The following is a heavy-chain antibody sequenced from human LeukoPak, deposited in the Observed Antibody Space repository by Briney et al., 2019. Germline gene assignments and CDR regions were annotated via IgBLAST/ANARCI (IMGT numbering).Heavy chain of an antibody. Sequence: SVKVSCKASGGTFSSYAISWVRQAPGQGLEWMGGIIPIFGTANYAQKFQGRVTITADESTNTAYMELSSLRSEDTAVYYCAREHQHTYYYDSSGHAVRWFDPWGQGTLVTVSS. CDR2: IIPIFGTA. V-gene: IGHV1-69*01. D-gene: IGHD3-22*01. CDR1: GGTFSSYA. J-gene: IGHJ5*02. CDR3: AREHQHTYYYDSSGHAVRWFDP.